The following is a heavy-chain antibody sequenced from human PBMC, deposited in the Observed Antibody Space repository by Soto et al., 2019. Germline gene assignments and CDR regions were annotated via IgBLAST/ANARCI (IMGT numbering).Heavy chain of an antibody. Sequence: PSETLSLTCTVSGGSISSGGYYWSWIRQHPGKGLEWIGYIYYSGSTYYNPSLKSRVTISVDTSKNQFSLKLSSVTAADTAVYYCARPRITMVRGGRDYYGMDVWGQGTTVTVSS. CDR3: ARPRITMVRGGRDYYGMDV. CDR2: IYYSGST. CDR1: GGSISSGGYY. D-gene: IGHD3-10*01. V-gene: IGHV4-31*03. J-gene: IGHJ6*02.